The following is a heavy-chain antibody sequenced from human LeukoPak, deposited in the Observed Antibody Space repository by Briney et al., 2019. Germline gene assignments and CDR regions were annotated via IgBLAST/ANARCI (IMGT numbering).Heavy chain of an antibody. D-gene: IGHD3-10*01. CDR1: GGIFSNYA. J-gene: IGHJ5*02. CDR2: INPNSGGT. Sequence: ASVKVSCKASGGIFSNYAINWVRQAPGQGLEWMGWINPNSGGTNYAQKFQGRVTMTRDTSISTAYMELSRLRSDDTAVYYCARGPGERDWFDPWGQGTLVTVSS. CDR3: ARGPGERDWFDP. V-gene: IGHV1-2*02.